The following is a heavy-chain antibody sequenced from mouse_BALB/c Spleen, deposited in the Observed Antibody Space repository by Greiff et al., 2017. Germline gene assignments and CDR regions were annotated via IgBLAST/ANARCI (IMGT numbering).Heavy chain of an antibody. J-gene: IGHJ3*01. CDR3: ARGSYGSSYAWFAY. Sequence: VQLQQSGAELAKPGASVKMSCKASGYTFTSYWMHWVNQRPGQGLEWIGYINPSTGYTEYNQKFKDKATLTADKSSSTAYMQLSSLTSEDSAVYYCARGSYGSSYAWFAYWGQGTLVTVSA. CDR1: GYTFTSYW. D-gene: IGHD1-1*01. CDR2: INPSTGYT. V-gene: IGHV1-7*01.